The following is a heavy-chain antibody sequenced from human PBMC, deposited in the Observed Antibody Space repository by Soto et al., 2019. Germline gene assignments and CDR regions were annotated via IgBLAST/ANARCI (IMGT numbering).Heavy chain of an antibody. V-gene: IGHV1-18*01. D-gene: IGHD4-17*01. J-gene: IGHJ4*02. CDR2: ISAYNGNT. CDR1: GYTFSSYG. Sequence: QVQLVQSGAEVKKPGASVKVSCKASGYTFSSYGISWVRQAPGQGLEWMGWISAYNGNTNYAQKLQGRVTMTTDTSTSTAYMELRSLRSDDTAVYYCARVPVYHYGDSRQSFCEYWGQGTLVTVSS. CDR3: ARVPVYHYGDSRQSFCEY.